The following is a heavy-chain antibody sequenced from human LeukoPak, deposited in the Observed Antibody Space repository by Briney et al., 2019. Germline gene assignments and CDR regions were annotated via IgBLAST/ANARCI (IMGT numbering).Heavy chain of an antibody. V-gene: IGHV3-23*01. CDR3: AKKLACYYDPFDY. D-gene: IGHD3-9*01. CDR2: ITGSGGNT. Sequence: GGSLRLSCAASGFTFSSYAMSWVRQAPGTGLEWVSGITGSGGNTNYADSVKGRFTISRDNSKNTLFLQMNSLRAEDTAVYYCAKKLACYYDPFDYWGQGTPVTVSS. CDR1: GFTFSSYA. J-gene: IGHJ4*02.